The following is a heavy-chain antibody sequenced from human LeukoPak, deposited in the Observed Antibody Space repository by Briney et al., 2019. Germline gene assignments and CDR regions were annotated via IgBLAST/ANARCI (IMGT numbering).Heavy chain of an antibody. CDR2: IYHSGRT. V-gene: IGHV4-39*07. CDR1: GGSISSSSYY. Sequence: SETLSLTCTVSGGSISSSSYYWGWIRQPPGKGLEWIGSIYHSGRTYYNPSLKSRVTMSVDTSKNQFSLKLSSVTAADTGVYYCARDLSSNWGQGTLVTVSS. J-gene: IGHJ4*02. D-gene: IGHD6-6*01. CDR3: ARDLSSN.